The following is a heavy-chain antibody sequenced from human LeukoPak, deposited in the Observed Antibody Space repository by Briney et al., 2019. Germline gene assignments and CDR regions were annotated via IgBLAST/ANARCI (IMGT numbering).Heavy chain of an antibody. Sequence: ASVKVSCKASGYTFTGYYMHWVRQAPGQGLEWTGWINPNSGGTNYAQKFQGRVTMTRDTSISTAYMELSRLRSDDTAVYYCASASMVRGVITPYNWFDLWGQGTLVTVSS. V-gene: IGHV1-2*02. CDR2: INPNSGGT. CDR1: GYTFTGYY. J-gene: IGHJ5*02. CDR3: ASASMVRGVITPYNWFDL. D-gene: IGHD3-10*01.